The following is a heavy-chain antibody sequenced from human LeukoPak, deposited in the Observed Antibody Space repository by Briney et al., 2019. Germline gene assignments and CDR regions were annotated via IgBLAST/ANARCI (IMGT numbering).Heavy chain of an antibody. V-gene: IGHV5-51*01. CDR2: IYPGHSDT. J-gene: IGHJ4*02. CDR3: ARPIYDSSGYYYGY. D-gene: IGHD3-22*01. Sequence: IIYPGHSDTRYSPSFQGQVTISADKSISTAYLQWSSLKASDTAMYYCARPIYDSSGYYYGYWGQGTXVTVSS.